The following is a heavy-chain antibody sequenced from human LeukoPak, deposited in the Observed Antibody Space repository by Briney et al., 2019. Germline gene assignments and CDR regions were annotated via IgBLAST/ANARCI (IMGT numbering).Heavy chain of an antibody. V-gene: IGHV1-2*06. CDR1: GYTFTSYA. Sequence: ASVKVSCKASGYTFTSYAMNWVRQAPGQGLEWVGRINPSSGGTSFAQKFQGSVTMTRDTSISAAYLKLSRLRSDDTAVYYCARGLENFDYWGQGTLVTVSS. D-gene: IGHD1-1*01. CDR3: ARGLENFDY. CDR2: INPSSGGT. J-gene: IGHJ4*02.